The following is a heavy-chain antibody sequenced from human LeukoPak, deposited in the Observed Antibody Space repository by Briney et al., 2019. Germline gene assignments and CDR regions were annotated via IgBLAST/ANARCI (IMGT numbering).Heavy chain of an antibody. Sequence: GGSLRLSYVFSGFPFSFYELNWVRQAPGKGLEWVSNIGASSTPKYYADSVKGRFSISRDNAKSSLYLQMNSLRVEDTAVYYCALLAVASDFDYWGQGALVTVSS. D-gene: IGHD6-19*01. V-gene: IGHV3-48*03. J-gene: IGHJ4*02. CDR2: IGASSTPK. CDR3: ALLAVASDFDY. CDR1: GFPFSFYE.